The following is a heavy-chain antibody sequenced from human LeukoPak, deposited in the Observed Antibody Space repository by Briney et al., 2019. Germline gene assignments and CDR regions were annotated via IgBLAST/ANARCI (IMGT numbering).Heavy chain of an antibody. J-gene: IGHJ4*02. CDR1: VGSISSGGYS. CDR2: VYQSGST. CDR3: ARARGYCSSTSCPYFAY. Sequence: PSETLSLTCAVSVGSISSGGYSWSWVRQPPRRCLEWIGYVYQSGSTNYNPSRKSRVTISVARSKNQFSLKLSSVTAADTAVYYCARARGYCSSTSCPYFAYWGEGTLVTVS. D-gene: IGHD2-2*01. V-gene: IGHV4-30-2*01.